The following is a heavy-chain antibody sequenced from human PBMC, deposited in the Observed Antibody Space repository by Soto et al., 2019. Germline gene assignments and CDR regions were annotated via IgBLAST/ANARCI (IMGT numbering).Heavy chain of an antibody. CDR2: IYPRGGTT. CDR3: ARVGYSSTGTTFHYHGLDV. CDR1: EYNFTSHY. Sequence: ASVKVSCKASEYNFTSHYMHWVRQALGQGLESMGIIYPRGGTTIYAQKFQGRVTMTRDTSTHTFYMELSSLRSEDTAMYYCARVGYSSTGTTFHYHGLDVWGQGTTVTVSS. D-gene: IGHD3-22*01. J-gene: IGHJ6*02. V-gene: IGHV1-46*01.